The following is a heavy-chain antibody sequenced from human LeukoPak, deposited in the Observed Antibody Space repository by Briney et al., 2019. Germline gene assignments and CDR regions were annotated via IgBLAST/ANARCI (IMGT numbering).Heavy chain of an antibody. CDR1: GGSFSSNT. V-gene: IGHV1-69*13. CDR3: ASIRDGYNFAADY. D-gene: IGHD5-24*01. Sequence: SVKVSCKASGGSFSSNTLSWVRQAPGQGLEWMGGIIANVGTPSYAQKFQGRVTITADESTSTAYMELSSLRSEDTAVYYCASIRDGYNFAADYWGQGTLVTVSS. CDR2: IIANVGTP. J-gene: IGHJ4*02.